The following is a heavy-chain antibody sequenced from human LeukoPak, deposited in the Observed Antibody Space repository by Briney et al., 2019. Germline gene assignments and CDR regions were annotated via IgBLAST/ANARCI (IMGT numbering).Heavy chain of an antibody. J-gene: IGHJ4*02. CDR1: GFRFSSYV. D-gene: IGHD1-26*01. V-gene: IGHV3-23*01. CDR3: ARVDSGNYDY. CDR2: IDGSDGAS. Sequence: GGSLRLSCAASGFRFSSYVMSWVRQAPGKGLEYVSSIDGSDGASYYADSVKGRFTISRDNSKNTLFLQMNSLRVEDTAVCYCARVDSGNYDYWGQGTLLTVSS.